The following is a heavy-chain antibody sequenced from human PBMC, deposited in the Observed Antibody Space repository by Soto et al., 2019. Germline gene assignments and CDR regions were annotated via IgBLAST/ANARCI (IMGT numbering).Heavy chain of an antibody. Sequence: QVQLVQSGAEVKKPGSSVKVSCKASGGTFDSYVISWVRQAPGQGLEWMGGIMPIFGTRNYAQKFRGRVTISADESTSTAFLQLSSLTSDDAAVYYCARVHCSGIFYSVDHWGQGTLVTVSS. J-gene: IGHJ5*02. V-gene: IGHV1-69*01. CDR1: GGTFDSYV. CDR2: IMPIFGTR. D-gene: IGHD3-10*02. CDR3: ARVHCSGIFYSVDH.